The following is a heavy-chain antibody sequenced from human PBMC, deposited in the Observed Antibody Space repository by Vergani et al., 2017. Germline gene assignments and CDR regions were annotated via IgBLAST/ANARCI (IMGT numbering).Heavy chain of an antibody. Sequence: EVQLLESGGSLKQPGGSVRLSCAASGFTFSTYAMHWVRQAPGKGLEWVSALTGGGGSTYYADSFKGSFIISRDNSRDTLYLQMNSLRPEETATYYCVKDAGSYENFFDSWGQGTLVTVSS. CDR3: VKDAGSYENFFDS. D-gene: IGHD1-26*01. J-gene: IGHJ4*02. V-gene: IGHV3-23*01. CDR1: GFTFSTYA. CDR2: LTGGGGST.